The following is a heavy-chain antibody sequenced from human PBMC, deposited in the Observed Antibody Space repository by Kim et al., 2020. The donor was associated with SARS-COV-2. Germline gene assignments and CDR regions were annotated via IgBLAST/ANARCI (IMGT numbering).Heavy chain of an antibody. J-gene: IGHJ4*02. Sequence: GGSLRLSCAASGFTFSSYAMSWVRQAPGKGLEWVSAISGSGGSTYYADSVKGRFTISRDNSKNTLYLQMNSLRAADTAVYYCAKDRLRRWELLGFDYWGQGTLVTVSS. V-gene: IGHV3-23*01. CDR3: AKDRLRRWELLGFDY. CDR2: ISGSGGST. D-gene: IGHD1-26*01. CDR1: GFTFSSYA.